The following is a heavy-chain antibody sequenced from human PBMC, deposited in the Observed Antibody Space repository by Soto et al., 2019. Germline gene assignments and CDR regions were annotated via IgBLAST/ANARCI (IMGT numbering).Heavy chain of an antibody. CDR2: INPAGGTT. CDR1: GSSFTSPY. J-gene: IGHJ4*02. CDR3: ALKVVTYYDN. Sequence: QVQLVQSGAEVKKPGASVRISCRASGSSFTSPYVHWVRQPPGQGPEWMGIINPAGGTTYYAQKFQGRLTITSDTSTDTVFMDLNDLTSEDTAVYFCALKVVTYYDNWGQGTLLTVSS. D-gene: IGHD2-21*02. V-gene: IGHV1-46*01.